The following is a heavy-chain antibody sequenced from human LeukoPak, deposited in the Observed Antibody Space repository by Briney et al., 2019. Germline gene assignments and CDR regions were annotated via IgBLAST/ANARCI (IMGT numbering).Heavy chain of an antibody. V-gene: IGHV3-23*01. D-gene: IGHD6-13*01. CDR2: ISGSGGST. Sequence: GGSLRLSCAASGFTFSSYAMSWVRQAPGKGLEWVSAISGSGGSTYYADSVKGRFTISRDNSKNTLYLQMNNLRAEDTAVYYCAKQSSRRLDYFDYWGQGTLVTVSS. CDR3: AKQSSRRLDYFDY. J-gene: IGHJ4*02. CDR1: GFTFSSYA.